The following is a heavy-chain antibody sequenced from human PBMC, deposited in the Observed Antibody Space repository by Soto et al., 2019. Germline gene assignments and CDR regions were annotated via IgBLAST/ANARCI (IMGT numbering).Heavy chain of an antibody. CDR2: ITSDGTYT. CDR3: AREAARPDY. CDR1: GFTFSGYY. J-gene: IGHJ4*02. V-gene: IGHV3-11*06. D-gene: IGHD6-6*01. Sequence: GGSLRLSCVASGFTFSGYYMSWIRRAPGRGLEWVSFITSDGTYTNYADSVKGRFTTSRDNAKNSLYLQMNSLRAEDTAVYYCAREAARPDYWGQGTLVTVSS.